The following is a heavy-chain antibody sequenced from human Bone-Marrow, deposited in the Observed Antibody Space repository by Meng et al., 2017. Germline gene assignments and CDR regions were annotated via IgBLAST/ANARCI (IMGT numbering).Heavy chain of an antibody. Sequence: QVRVPESGPGLVKPSETLSLTCTVSGGSISSSSYYWGWIRQPPGKGLEWIGSIYYSGSTYYNPSLKSRVTISVDTSKNQFSLKLSSVTAADTAVYYCARVRIDSSGWYSIQHWGQGTLVTVSS. CDR2: IYYSGST. CDR1: GGSISSSSYY. CDR3: ARVRIDSSGWYSIQH. J-gene: IGHJ1*01. D-gene: IGHD6-19*01. V-gene: IGHV4-39*07.